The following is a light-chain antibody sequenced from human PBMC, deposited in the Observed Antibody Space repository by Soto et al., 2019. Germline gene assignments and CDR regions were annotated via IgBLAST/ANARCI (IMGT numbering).Light chain of an antibody. CDR2: AAS. CDR3: QQSYSTLYT. CDR1: QSISSY. J-gene: IGKJ2*01. V-gene: IGKV1-39*01. Sequence: DIQMTQSPSSLSASVGDRVTITCRASQSISSYLNWYQQKPGKAPKLLIYAASSLQSGVPSRFSGSGSGTDFTLTFSSLQPEDFATYYCQQSYSTLYTFSQGTKLEIK.